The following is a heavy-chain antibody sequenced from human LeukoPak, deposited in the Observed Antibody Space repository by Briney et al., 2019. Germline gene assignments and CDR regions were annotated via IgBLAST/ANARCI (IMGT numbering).Heavy chain of an antibody. Sequence: PGGSLRLSCAASGFIFSDYYMNWIRQAPGKGLEWVSYISSRGSVIYYADSVKGRFTISRDNAKKSLYVQMNSLRAEDTAVYYCASRASSGWYYYYYYMDVWGKGTTVTVSS. CDR2: ISSRGSVI. D-gene: IGHD6-19*01. V-gene: IGHV3-11*04. CDR3: ASRASSGWYYYYYYMDV. CDR1: GFIFSDYY. J-gene: IGHJ6*03.